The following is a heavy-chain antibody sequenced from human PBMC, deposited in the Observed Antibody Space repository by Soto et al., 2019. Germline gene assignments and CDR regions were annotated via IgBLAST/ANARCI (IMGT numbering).Heavy chain of an antibody. CDR3: ARVSSSSVTNWFDP. CDR1: GYTFTRYG. Sequence: ASVTVSCKASGYTFTRYGIIWVRQAPGQGLEWMGWISAYNGNTNYAQKLQGRVTMTTDTSTSTAYMELRSLRSDDTAVYYCARVSSSSVTNWFDPWGQGTLVTVSS. D-gene: IGHD6-6*01. V-gene: IGHV1-18*01. J-gene: IGHJ5*02. CDR2: ISAYNGNT.